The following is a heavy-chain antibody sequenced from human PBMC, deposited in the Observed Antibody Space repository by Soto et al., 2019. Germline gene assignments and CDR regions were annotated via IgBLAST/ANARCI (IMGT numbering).Heavy chain of an antibody. D-gene: IGHD1-26*01. CDR3: ARDLRVGASTDALDV. J-gene: IGHJ3*01. CDR2: INTYNGNR. Sequence: QGQLVQSGSEVKEPGASVKVSCKASGYSFTSHGISWVRQAPGQGLEWVGRINTYNGNRDYGQNVQGRLTMTTDTSTNKAYMELRSLRSDDTAVYYCARDLRVGASTDALDVWGQGTVVTVSS. V-gene: IGHV1-18*01. CDR1: GYSFTSHG.